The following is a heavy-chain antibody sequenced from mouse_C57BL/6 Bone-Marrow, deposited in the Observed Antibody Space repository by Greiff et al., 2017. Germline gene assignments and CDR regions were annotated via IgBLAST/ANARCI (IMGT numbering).Heavy chain of an antibody. CDR3: ARGVRPLYFDY. V-gene: IGHV1-22*01. Sequence: EVQLQQSGPELVKPGASVKMSCKASGYTFTDYNMHWVKPSHGKSLEWIGYINPNNGGTSYNQKFKGKATLTVNKSSSTAYMELRSLTSADSAVNYCARGVRPLYFDYWGQGTTLTVSS. J-gene: IGHJ2*01. D-gene: IGHD2-14*01. CDR1: GYTFTDYN. CDR2: INPNNGGT.